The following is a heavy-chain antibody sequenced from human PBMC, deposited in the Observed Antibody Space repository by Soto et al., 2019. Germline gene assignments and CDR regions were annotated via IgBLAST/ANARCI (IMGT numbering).Heavy chain of an antibody. CDR3: ARDGGLGYTYGYRDY. Sequence: ASVKVSCKASGYTFTSYDINWVRQATGQGFEWMGWMNPNSGNTGYAQKFQGRVTMTRDNAKNSLYLQMNSLKAEDTALYYCARDGGLGYTYGYRDYWGQGTLVTVSS. CDR1: GYTFTSYD. CDR2: MNPNSGNT. J-gene: IGHJ4*02. D-gene: IGHD5-18*01. V-gene: IGHV1-8*01.